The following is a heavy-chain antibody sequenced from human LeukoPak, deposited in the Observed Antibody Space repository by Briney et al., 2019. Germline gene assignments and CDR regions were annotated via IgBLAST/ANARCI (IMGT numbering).Heavy chain of an antibody. D-gene: IGHD2-15*01. CDR1: VYTFTDYY. Sequence: KVSCKASVYTFTDYYMHWVRQAPGQGLEWMGWINTDSGVTNYPQKFQGRVTMTRDTPSSTAYMELIRLRSDDTAVYYCARDGTFDIWGQGTMVTVSS. CDR3: ARDGTFDI. CDR2: INTDSGVT. J-gene: IGHJ3*02. V-gene: IGHV1-2*02.